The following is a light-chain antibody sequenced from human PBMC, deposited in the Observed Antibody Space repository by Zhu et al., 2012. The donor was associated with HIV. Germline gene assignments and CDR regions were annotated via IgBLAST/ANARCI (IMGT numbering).Light chain of an antibody. CDR1: QSVGTN. J-gene: IGKJ1*01. CDR2: RAS. V-gene: IGKV3-15*01. Sequence: ETVLTQSPVILSVSPGDRGTLSCSASQSVGTNLAWYQQKPGQPPRLLISRASDRSSGIPGRLSGSGSGTEFTLTITSLESEDFAVYYCHQYENWPPTFGQGTEVE. CDR3: HQYENWPPT.